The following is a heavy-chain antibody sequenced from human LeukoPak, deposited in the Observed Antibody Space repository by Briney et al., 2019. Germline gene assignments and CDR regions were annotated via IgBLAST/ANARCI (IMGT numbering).Heavy chain of an antibody. J-gene: IGHJ4*02. CDR1: GFTFSSYG. Sequence: GGSLRLSCAASGFTFSSYGVHWVRQAPGKGLEWVAVISYDGSNKYYADSVKGRFTISRDNSKNTLYLQMNSLRAEDTAVYYCARADYGDYVGLDYWGQGILVTVSS. CDR2: ISYDGSNK. CDR3: ARADYGDYVGLDY. D-gene: IGHD4-17*01. V-gene: IGHV3-30*03.